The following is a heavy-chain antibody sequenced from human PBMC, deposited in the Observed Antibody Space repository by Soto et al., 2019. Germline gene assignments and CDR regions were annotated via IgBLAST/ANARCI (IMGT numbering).Heavy chain of an antibody. Sequence: QVQLVESGGGVVQPGRSLRLSCAASGFTFSSYGMHWVRQAPGKGLEWVAVISYDGSNKYYADSVKSRFTISRDNSRTTLFLQMNTRRADDTAVYYGAKLRQQQLDGRYYYRMDVWGQGSTVTVSS. D-gene: IGHD6-13*01. CDR1: GFTFSSYG. CDR3: AKLRQQQLDGRYYYRMDV. V-gene: IGHV3-30*18. J-gene: IGHJ6*02. CDR2: ISYDGSNK.